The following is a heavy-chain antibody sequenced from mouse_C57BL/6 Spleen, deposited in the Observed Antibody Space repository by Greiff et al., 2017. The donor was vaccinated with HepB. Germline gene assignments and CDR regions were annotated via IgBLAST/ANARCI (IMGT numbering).Heavy chain of an antibody. V-gene: IGHV14-4*01. J-gene: IGHJ4*01. CDR1: GFNIKDDY. D-gene: IGHD1-1*01. CDR3: TGIITTVVARDAMDY. Sequence: VQLQQSGAELVRPGASVKLSCTASGFNIKDDYMHWVKQRPEQGLEWIGWIDPENGDTEYASKFQGKATITADTSSNTAYLQLSSLTSEDTAVYYGTGIITTVVARDAMDYWGQGTSVTVSS. CDR2: IDPENGDT.